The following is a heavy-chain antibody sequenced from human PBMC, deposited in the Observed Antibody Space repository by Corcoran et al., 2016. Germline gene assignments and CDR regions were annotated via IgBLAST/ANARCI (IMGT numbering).Heavy chain of an antibody. CDR1: GFTFDDYA. V-gene: IGHV3-9*01. CDR3: AKDMGKEGYTLYGMDV. D-gene: IGHD6-13*01. Sequence: EVQLVESGGGLVQPGRSLRLSCAASGFTFDDYAMHWVRQAPGKGLEWVSGISWNSGSIGYADSVKGRFTIPRDNAKNSLYLQMNSLRAEDTALYYGAKDMGKEGYTLYGMDVWGQGTTVTVSS. J-gene: IGHJ6*02. CDR2: ISWNSGSI.